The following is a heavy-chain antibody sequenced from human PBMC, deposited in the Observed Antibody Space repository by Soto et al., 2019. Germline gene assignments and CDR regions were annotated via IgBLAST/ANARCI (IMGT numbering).Heavy chain of an antibody. CDR2: ISQSGNT. CDR3: AREVSGIQAYDY. CDR1: GASISSGYW. Sequence: QVQLQESGPGLVKPSGTLSLTCAVSGASISSGYWWNWVRQPPGKGLEWIGEISQSGNTNYNPSLMRRVTXXVXQSRNYFSLKLESVTAADTAVYYCAREVSGIQAYDYWGQGTLVTVSS. V-gene: IGHV4-4*02. J-gene: IGHJ4*02. D-gene: IGHD1-20*01.